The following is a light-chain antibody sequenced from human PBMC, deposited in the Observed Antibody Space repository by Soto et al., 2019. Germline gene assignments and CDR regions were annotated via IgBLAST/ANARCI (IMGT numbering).Light chain of an antibody. V-gene: IGKV1-5*01. CDR3: QQYNSYPCT. Sequence: DIQMTQSPSTLSRSVGDRGTITCRASQSISSWLAWYQQKPGKAPKLLIYDASSLESGVPSRFSGSGSGTEFTLTISSLQPDDFAAYYCQQYNSYPCTFGQGTKLEIK. CDR1: QSISSW. CDR2: DAS. J-gene: IGKJ2*02.